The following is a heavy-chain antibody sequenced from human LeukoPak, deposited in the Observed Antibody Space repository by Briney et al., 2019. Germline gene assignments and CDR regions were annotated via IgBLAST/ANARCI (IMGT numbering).Heavy chain of an antibody. CDR2: ISSSGSTI. V-gene: IGHV3-48*04. CDR1: GFTFSSYS. J-gene: IGHJ3*02. CDR3: ARDRYYDSSGYTI. Sequence: PGGSLRLSCAASGFTFSSYSMNWVRQAPGKGLEWVSYISSSGSTIYYADSVKGRFNMSRDNAKNSLYLQMNSLRAEDTAVYYCARDRYYDSSGYTIWGQGTMVTVSS. D-gene: IGHD3-22*01.